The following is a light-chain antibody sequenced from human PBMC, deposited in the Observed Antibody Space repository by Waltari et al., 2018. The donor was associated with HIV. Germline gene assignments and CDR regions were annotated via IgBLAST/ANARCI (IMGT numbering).Light chain of an antibody. J-gene: IGKJ1*01. CDR2: KAS. CDR3: QQYNSYSRT. Sequence: DIQMTQSPSTLSASIGDRVTISCRASHSVSTWLAWYQQKPGRVPNVLIYKASTLASGVPSRFRGSGSGTNFTLTISSLQPDDFATYFCQQYNSYSRTFGQGTKVEIK. CDR1: HSVSTW. V-gene: IGKV1-5*03.